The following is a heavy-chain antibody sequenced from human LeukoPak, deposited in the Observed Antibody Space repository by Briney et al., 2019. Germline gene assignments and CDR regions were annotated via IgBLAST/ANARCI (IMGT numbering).Heavy chain of an antibody. J-gene: IGHJ5*02. D-gene: IGHD5-18*01. CDR2: ISAYNGKK. Sequence: ASVNVSCQASGYTFTSYGIRLERHAPGQGHGCMGWISAYNGKKNYVQKVQGRVTMTTDTSTSTAYMELRSLRSDDTAVYHCARGSRGYPRHPHHWGQGTLVTVSS. CDR1: GYTFTSYG. V-gene: IGHV1-18*01. CDR3: ARGSRGYPRHPHH.